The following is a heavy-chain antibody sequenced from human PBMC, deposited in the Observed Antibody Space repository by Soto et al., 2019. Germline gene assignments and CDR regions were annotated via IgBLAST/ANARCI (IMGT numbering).Heavy chain of an antibody. V-gene: IGHV3-15*01. CDR1: GFTFTDAY. CDR2: IKSRADGGT. Sequence: AGGSLRLSCAGFGFTFTDAYFSWVRQAPGKGLEWVGRIKSRADGGTDYSAPVKGRFTISRDDSQTSLYLQMNRLRTEDTGIYYCTTISTGGLRFLHWGQGALVTVSS. J-gene: IGHJ4*02. CDR3: TTISTGGLRFLH. D-gene: IGHD3-3*01.